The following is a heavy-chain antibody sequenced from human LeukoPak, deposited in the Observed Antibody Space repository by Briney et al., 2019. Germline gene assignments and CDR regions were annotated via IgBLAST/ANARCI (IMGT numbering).Heavy chain of an antibody. CDR1: GFTFSSYS. CDR2: ISSSSTI. CDR3: VKDGHCTHTSCYYFDY. J-gene: IGHJ4*02. V-gene: IGHV3-48*04. D-gene: IGHD2-2*01. Sequence: GGSLRLSCAASGFTFSSYSMNWVRQAPGKGLEWVSYISSSSTIYYADSVKGRFTISRDNAKNSLYLQMNSLRAEDTAVYYCVKDGHCTHTSCYYFDYWGQGTLVTVSS.